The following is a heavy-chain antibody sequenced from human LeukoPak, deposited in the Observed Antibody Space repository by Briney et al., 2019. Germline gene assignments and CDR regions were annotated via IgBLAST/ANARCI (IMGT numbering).Heavy chain of an antibody. Sequence: GASVEVSCKASGGTFSSYAISWVRQAPGQGLEWMGGIIPIFGTANYAQKFQGRVTITTDESTSTAYMELSSLRSEDTAVYYCARTQYGSGSYPSSSWYYYMDVWGKGTTVTVSS. CDR1: GGTFSSYA. CDR2: IIPIFGTA. J-gene: IGHJ6*03. V-gene: IGHV1-69*05. CDR3: ARTQYGSGSYPSSSWYYYMDV. D-gene: IGHD3-10*01.